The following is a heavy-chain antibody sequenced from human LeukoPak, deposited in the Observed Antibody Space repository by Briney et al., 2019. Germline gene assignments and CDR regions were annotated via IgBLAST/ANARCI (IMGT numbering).Heavy chain of an antibody. CDR2: IYYSGST. CDR1: GGSISSYY. V-gene: IGHV4-59*08. D-gene: IGHD6-6*01. Sequence: SETLSLTCTVSGGSISSYYWSWIRQPPGKGLEWIGYIYYSGSTNYNPSLKSRVTISVDTSKNQFSLKLSSVTAADTAVYYCASLGPMDSSSSERPLIDYWGQGTLVTVSS. CDR3: ASLGPMDSSSSERPLIDY. J-gene: IGHJ4*02.